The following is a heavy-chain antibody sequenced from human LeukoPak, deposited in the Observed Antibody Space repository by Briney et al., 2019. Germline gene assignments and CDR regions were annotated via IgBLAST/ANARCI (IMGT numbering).Heavy chain of an antibody. CDR3: ARDQFPMTTVTTNFDY. CDR2: INPNSGGT. V-gene: IGHV1-2*04. Sequence: ALVKVSCKASGYTFTGYYMHWVRQAPGQGLEWMGWINPNSGGTNYAQKFQGWVTMTRDTSISTAYMELSRLRSDDTAVYYCARDQFPMTTVTTNFDYWGQGTLVTVSS. CDR1: GYTFTGYY. D-gene: IGHD4-17*01. J-gene: IGHJ4*02.